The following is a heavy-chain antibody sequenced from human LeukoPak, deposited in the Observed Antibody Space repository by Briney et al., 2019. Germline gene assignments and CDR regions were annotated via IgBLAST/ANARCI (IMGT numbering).Heavy chain of an antibody. J-gene: IGHJ4*02. Sequence: GGSLRLSCAASGFTFDDYGMTWVRHAPGKGLEWVSGINWNGGATTYADSVKGRFTISRDNAKNSLYLQMNSLRAEDTALYYCARDQFRNYYVSGSYRSDFDYWGQGTLVTVSS. D-gene: IGHD3-10*01. V-gene: IGHV3-20*04. CDR3: ARDQFRNYYVSGSYRSDFDY. CDR1: GFTFDDYG. CDR2: INWNGGAT.